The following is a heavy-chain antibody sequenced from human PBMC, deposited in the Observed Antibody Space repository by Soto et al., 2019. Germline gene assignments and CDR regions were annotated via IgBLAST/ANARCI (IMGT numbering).Heavy chain of an antibody. CDR3: ATDRGGYCSGGSCSEAWFDP. D-gene: IGHD2-15*01. Sequence: QVQLVLSGPEEKKPGASVKVSCKASGYTFTSYPLNWLRQAPGQRPEWMGWINAGNGATKYSQKFQGRVSITRDTSASTTYMQLSRLRFDDTAVYYCATDRGGYCSGGSCSEAWFDPWGQGTLVTVSS. J-gene: IGHJ5*02. V-gene: IGHV1-3*05. CDR2: INAGNGAT. CDR1: GYTFTSYP.